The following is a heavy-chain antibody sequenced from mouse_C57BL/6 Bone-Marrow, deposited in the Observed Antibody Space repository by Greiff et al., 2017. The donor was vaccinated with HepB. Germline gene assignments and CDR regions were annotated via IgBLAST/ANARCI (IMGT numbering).Heavy chain of an antibody. J-gene: IGHJ3*01. CDR2: IDPENGDT. CDR1: GFNIKDDY. Sequence: EVQLQQSGAELVRPGASVKLSCTASGFNIKDDYMHWVKQRPEQGLEWIGWIDPENGDTEYASKFQGKATITADTSSNTAYLQLSSLTSEDTAVYYCTIAYYGFAYWAQGTLVTVSA. V-gene: IGHV14-4*01. D-gene: IGHD1-1*01. CDR3: TIAYYGFAY.